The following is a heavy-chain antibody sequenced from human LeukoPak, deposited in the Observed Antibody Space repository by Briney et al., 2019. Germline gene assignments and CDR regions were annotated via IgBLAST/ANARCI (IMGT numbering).Heavy chain of an antibody. Sequence: GGSLRLSCAASGFTVSSNYMSWVRQAPGKGLEWVSVIYSGGSTYYADSVKGRFTISRDNSKNTLYLQMNSLRAEDTAVYYCARSTGDRTYFDYWGQGTLVTVSS. CDR1: GFTVSSNY. CDR3: ARSTGDRTYFDY. D-gene: IGHD3-10*01. CDR2: IYSGGST. J-gene: IGHJ4*02. V-gene: IGHV3-53*01.